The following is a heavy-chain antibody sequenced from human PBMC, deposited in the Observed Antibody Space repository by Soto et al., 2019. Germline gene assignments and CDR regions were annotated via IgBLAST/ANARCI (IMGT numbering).Heavy chain of an antibody. CDR1: GFTFSSYW. CDR3: ARDCTNSVCYKR. Sequence: GWSLRLSCAASGFTFSSYWMSLVRQAPGKGLEWVANIKQDGSEKYYVDSVKGRFTISRDNAKNSLYLQMNSLRAEDTAVYYCARDCTNSVCYKRWGEGTLVTVSS. CDR2: IKQDGSEK. D-gene: IGHD2-8*01. V-gene: IGHV3-7*03. J-gene: IGHJ4*02.